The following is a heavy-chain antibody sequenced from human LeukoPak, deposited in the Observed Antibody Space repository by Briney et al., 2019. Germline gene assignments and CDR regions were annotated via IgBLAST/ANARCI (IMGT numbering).Heavy chain of an antibody. J-gene: IGHJ3*02. V-gene: IGHV4-34*01. Sequence: SETLSLTCAVYGGSFSGYYWNWIRQPPGKELEWIGEINHSGSTNYISSLKSRVTISIDTSKNQFSLKMSSVTAADTAVYYCARGLMGAGSSGAFDIWGQGTLVTVSS. D-gene: IGHD1-26*01. CDR3: ARGLMGAGSSGAFDI. CDR2: INHSGST. CDR1: GGSFSGYY.